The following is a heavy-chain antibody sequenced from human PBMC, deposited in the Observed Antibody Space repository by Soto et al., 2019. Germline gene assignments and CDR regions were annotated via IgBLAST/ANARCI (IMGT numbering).Heavy chain of an antibody. J-gene: IGHJ4*02. V-gene: IGHV1-69*02. CDR2: IIPILGIA. D-gene: IGHD3-10*01. CDR1: VGTFSSYT. CDR3: AMGYGSGSYRLDY. Sequence: QVQLVQSGAEVKKPGSSVKVSCKASVGTFSSYTISWVRQAPGQGLEWMGRIIPILGIANYAQKCQGRVTITADKSTSTASMELSSLRSEDTAVYYCAMGYGSGSYRLDYWGQGTLVTVSS.